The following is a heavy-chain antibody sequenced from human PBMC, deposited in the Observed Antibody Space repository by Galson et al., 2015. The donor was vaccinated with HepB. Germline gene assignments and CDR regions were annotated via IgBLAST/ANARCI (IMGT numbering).Heavy chain of an antibody. CDR3: ARDKVGYCSGGSCYPIGGMDV. D-gene: IGHD2-15*01. V-gene: IGHV3-33*01. J-gene: IGHJ6*02. Sequence: LRLSCAASGFTFSSYGMHWVRQAPGKGLEWVAVIWYDGSNKYYADSVKGRFTISRDNSKNTLYLQMNSLRAEDTAVYYCARDKVGYCSGGSCYPIGGMDVWGQGTTVTVSS. CDR2: IWYDGSNK. CDR1: GFTFSSYG.